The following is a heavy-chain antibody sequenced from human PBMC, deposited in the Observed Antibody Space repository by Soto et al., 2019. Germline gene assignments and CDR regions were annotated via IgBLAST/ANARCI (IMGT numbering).Heavy chain of an antibody. D-gene: IGHD3-10*01. V-gene: IGHV3-33*01. CDR3: ARQYYYGSGSFYGMDV. CDR1: GFTFSSYG. CDR2: IWYDGSNK. J-gene: IGHJ6*02. Sequence: GGSLRLSCAASGFTFSSYGMHWVRQAPGKGLEWVAVIWYDGSNKYYADSVKGRFTISRDNSKNTLYLQMNSLRAEDTAVYCCARQYYYGSGSFYGMDVWGQGTTVTVSS.